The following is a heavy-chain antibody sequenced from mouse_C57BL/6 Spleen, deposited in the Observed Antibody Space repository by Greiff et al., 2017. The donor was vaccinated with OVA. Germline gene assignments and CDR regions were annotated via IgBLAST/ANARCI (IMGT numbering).Heavy chain of an antibody. CDR2: ISSGGSYT. CDR1: GFTFSSYG. CDR3: ARRGLGRFAY. Sequence: DVKLQESGGDLVKPGGSLKLSCAASGFTFSSYGMSWVRQTPDKRLEWVATISSGGSYTYYPDSVKGRFTISRDNAKNTLYLQMSSLKSEDTAMYYCARRGLGRFAYWGQGTLVTVSA. J-gene: IGHJ3*01. D-gene: IGHD4-1*01. V-gene: IGHV5-6*02.